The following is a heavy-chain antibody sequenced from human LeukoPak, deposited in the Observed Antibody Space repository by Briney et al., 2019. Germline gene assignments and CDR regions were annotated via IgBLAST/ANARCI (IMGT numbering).Heavy chain of an antibody. Sequence: VSSVNVSCKASGYTFPSYGISWVLQAPGHGVESMGWISAYNGNTTYAQQLQSRDTMSTDTSTSTAYMELRSLRSDDTAVYYCARDQDWRGGDPEYFQTWGQGTLVTVSS. D-gene: IGHD2-21*01. V-gene: IGHV1-18*01. CDR1: GYTFPSYG. CDR3: ARDQDWRGGDPEYFQT. CDR2: ISAYNGNT. J-gene: IGHJ1*01.